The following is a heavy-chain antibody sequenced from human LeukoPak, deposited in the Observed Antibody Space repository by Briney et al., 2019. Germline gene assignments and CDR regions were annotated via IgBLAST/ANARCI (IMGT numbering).Heavy chain of an antibody. CDR3: ARDLEAVAVAGKGY. CDR2: IIPIFGTA. Sequence: SVKASCKASGGTFSSYAISWVRQAPGQGLEWMGGIIPIFGTANYAQKFQGRVTITADESTSTAYMELSSLRSEDTAVYYCARDLEAVAVAGKGYWGQGTLVTVSS. V-gene: IGHV1-69*01. J-gene: IGHJ4*02. CDR1: GGTFSSYA. D-gene: IGHD6-19*01.